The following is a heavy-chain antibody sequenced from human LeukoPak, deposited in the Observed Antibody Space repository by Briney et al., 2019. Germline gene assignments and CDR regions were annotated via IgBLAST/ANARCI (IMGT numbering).Heavy chain of an antibody. J-gene: IGHJ5*02. CDR3: ARDLRGSKLPSKYNWFDP. V-gene: IGHV1-69*04. CDR1: GGTFSSYA. Sequence: GASVKVSCKASGGTFSSYAISWVRQAPGQGLEWMGRIIPILGIANYAQKFQGRVTITTDKSTSTAYMELRSLRSDDTAVYYCARDLRGSKLPSKYNWFDPWGQGTLVTVSS. CDR2: IIPILGIA. D-gene: IGHD3-3*01.